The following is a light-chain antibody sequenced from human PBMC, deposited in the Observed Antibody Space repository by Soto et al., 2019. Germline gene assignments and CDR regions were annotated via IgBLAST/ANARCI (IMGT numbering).Light chain of an antibody. J-gene: IGLJ2*01. CDR2: GNS. V-gene: IGLV1-40*01. CDR3: QSYDSSLSGVV. Sequence: QSVLTQPPSVSGAPGQRVTISCTGSSSNIGAGYNVHWYQQLPGTAPKLLIYGNSNRPSGVPYRFSGSKSGTSASLAITGLQAEDEGEYYCQSYDSSLSGVVFGGGTKVTVL. CDR1: SSNIGAGYN.